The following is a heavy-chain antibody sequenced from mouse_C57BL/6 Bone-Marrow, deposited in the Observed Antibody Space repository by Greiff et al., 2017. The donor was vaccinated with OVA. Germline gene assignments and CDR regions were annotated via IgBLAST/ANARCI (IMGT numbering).Heavy chain of an antibody. CDR2: IFPGSGST. CDR1: GYTFTDYY. J-gene: IGHJ2*01. D-gene: IGHD2-9*01. CDR3: ARPTMVTTYFDY. V-gene: IGHV1-75*01. Sequence: VQLKQSGPELVKPGASVKISCTASGYTFTDYYINWVKQRPGQGLEWIGWIFPGSGSTYYTEKFKGKAILTVDTSCNTAYMLLSRLTSEDSAVYFCARPTMVTTYFDYWGQGTTLTVSS.